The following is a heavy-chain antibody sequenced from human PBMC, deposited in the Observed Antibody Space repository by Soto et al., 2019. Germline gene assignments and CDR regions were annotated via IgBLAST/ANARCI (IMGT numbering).Heavy chain of an antibody. Sequence: GVSLSLSCSASGFPLRNYAMSWVRQAPGQGLEWVSTVSGSGESTYYADSVKGRITVSRDDSKITLHLQMNSLRVEDTAVYFCVKLGWGSRCDAYNLFALRGQRTQRTV. D-gene: IGHD6-13*01. J-gene: IGHJ5*02. V-gene: IGHV3-23*01. CDR3: VKLGWGSRCDAYNLFAL. CDR1: GFPLRNYA. CDR2: VSGSGEST.